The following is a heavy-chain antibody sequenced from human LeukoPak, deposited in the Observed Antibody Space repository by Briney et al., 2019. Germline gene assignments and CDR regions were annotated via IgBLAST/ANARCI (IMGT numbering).Heavy chain of an antibody. CDR1: GGSISSGSYY. CDR2: IYTSGST. J-gene: IGHJ5*02. CDR3: ARDCSSTSCRRGWFDP. Sequence: SETLSLTCTVSGGSISSGSYYWSWIRQAAGKGLEWIGRIYTSGSTNYNPSLKSRVTISVDTSKNQFSLKLSSVTAADTAVYYCARDCSSTSCRRGWFDPWGQGTLVTVSS. D-gene: IGHD2-2*01. V-gene: IGHV4-61*02.